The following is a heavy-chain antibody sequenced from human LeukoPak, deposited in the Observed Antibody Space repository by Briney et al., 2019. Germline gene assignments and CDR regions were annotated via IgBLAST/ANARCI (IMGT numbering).Heavy chain of an antibody. CDR3: ARDRGCSSTSCSDAFDI. D-gene: IGHD2-2*01. Sequence: SVKVSCKASGGTFSSYAISWVRQAPGQGLEWVGGIIPIFGTANYAQKFQGRVTITTDESTSTAYMELSSLRSEDTAVYYCARDRGCSSTSCSDAFDIWGQGTMVTVSS. J-gene: IGHJ3*02. CDR2: IIPIFGTA. V-gene: IGHV1-69*05. CDR1: GGTFSSYA.